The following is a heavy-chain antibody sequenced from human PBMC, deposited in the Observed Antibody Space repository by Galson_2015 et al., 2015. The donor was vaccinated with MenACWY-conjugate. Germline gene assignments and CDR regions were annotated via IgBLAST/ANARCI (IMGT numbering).Heavy chain of an antibody. V-gene: IGHV1-18*04. CDR2: LNIYNGKT. CDR1: GFSLSTYG. Sequence: SVKVSCKASGFSLSTYGISWVRQAPGQGVEWLGWLNIYNGKTIHTQNLRGRVTMTTDTSSSTAYMDLRSLTSDDTAVYFCARTRAFCGADCYPSYLDYWGQGTLVTVSS. J-gene: IGHJ4*01. D-gene: IGHD2-21*02. CDR3: ARTRAFCGADCYPSYLDY.